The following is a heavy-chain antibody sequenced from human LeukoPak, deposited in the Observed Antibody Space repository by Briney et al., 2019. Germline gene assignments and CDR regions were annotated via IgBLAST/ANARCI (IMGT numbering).Heavy chain of an antibody. V-gene: IGHV1-46*01. D-gene: IGHD2-8*02. Sequence: ASVKVSCKAYGYTFTSYYIHWVRQAPGQGLEWVGIITPSGGSTSYAQKFQGRVTMTRDTSTSTVYMELSSLRSDDAAVYDCPRVDSRVAGRVYWGEGTLVTVSS. J-gene: IGHJ4*02. CDR1: GYTFTSYY. CDR2: ITPSGGST. CDR3: PRVDSRVAGRVY.